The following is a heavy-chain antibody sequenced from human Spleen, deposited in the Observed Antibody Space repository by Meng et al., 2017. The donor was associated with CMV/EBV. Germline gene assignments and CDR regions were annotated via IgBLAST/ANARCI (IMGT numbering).Heavy chain of an antibody. V-gene: IGHV1-18*01. J-gene: IGHJ5*02. CDR2: ISAYNGNT. D-gene: IGHD3-10*02. CDR3: ARAGVRGVIPNWFDP. Sequence: ASVKVSCKASGYTFTSYGISWVRQAPGQGLEGMGWISAYNGNTNYAQKLQGRVTMITDTTTSTSYMGLRTLRTDSTAVYYCARAGVRGVIPNWFDPWGQGTLVTVSS. CDR1: GYTFTSYG.